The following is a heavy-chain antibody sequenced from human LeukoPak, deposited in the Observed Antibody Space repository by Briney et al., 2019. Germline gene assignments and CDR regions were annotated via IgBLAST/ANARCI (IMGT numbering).Heavy chain of an antibody. CDR3: ARGVGYCSGGSCYEIDY. Sequence: SETLSLTCTVSSGSISSYFWSWIRQPPGKGLEWIGYIYYSGSTNYNPSLKSRVTISVDTSKNQFSLKLSSVTAADTAVYYCARGVGYCSGGSCYEIDYWGQGTLVTVSS. V-gene: IGHV4-59*12. J-gene: IGHJ4*02. D-gene: IGHD2-15*01. CDR2: IYYSGST. CDR1: SGSISSYF.